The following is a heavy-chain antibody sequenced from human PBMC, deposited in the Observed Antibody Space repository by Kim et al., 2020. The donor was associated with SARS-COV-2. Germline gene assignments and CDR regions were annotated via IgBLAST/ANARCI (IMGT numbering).Heavy chain of an antibody. CDR2: ISYTGTT. Sequence: SETLSLTCSVSGASISSYYWSWIRQSPGKGLEWIGYISYTGTTYYIPSLKSRVTFSKDTSRNQFSLRLSTVTAADTAVYYCARFQGDAGGHHEIDYCGQGTLVTVSS. CDR1: GASISSYY. CDR3: ARFQGDAGGHHEIDY. D-gene: IGHD2-8*02. J-gene: IGHJ4*02. V-gene: IGHV4-59*01.